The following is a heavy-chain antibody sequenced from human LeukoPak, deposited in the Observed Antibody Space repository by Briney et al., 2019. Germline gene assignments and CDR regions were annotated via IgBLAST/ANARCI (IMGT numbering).Heavy chain of an antibody. D-gene: IGHD4-23*01. V-gene: IGHV1-69*04. CDR3: ARDDYGGNSYPFDY. CDR1: GGTFSSYA. CDR2: IIPIFGIA. Sequence: SVKVSCKASGGTFSSYAISWVRQAPGHGLEWMGRIIPIFGIANYAQKFQGRVTITADKPTSTACMELSSLRSEDTAVYYCARDDYGGNSYPFDYWGQGTLVTVSS. J-gene: IGHJ4*02.